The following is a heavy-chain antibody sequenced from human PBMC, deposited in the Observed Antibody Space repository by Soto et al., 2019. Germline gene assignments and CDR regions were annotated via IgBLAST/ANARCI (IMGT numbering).Heavy chain of an antibody. CDR3: AKVYSGWYLHAFDI. CDR1: GFTFSSYT. V-gene: IGHV3-23*01. D-gene: IGHD6-19*01. J-gene: IGHJ3*02. CDR2: ISGSGGST. Sequence: GGSLRLSCAASGFTFSSYTMSWVRQAPGKGLEWVSAISGSGGSTYYADSVKGRFTITRDNSKNTLYLQMNSLRAEDTAVYYCAKVYSGWYLHAFDIWGQGTMVTVSS.